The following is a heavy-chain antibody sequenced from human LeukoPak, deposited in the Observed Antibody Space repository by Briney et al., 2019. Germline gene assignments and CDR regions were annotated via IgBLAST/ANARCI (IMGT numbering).Heavy chain of an antibody. CDR2: IYYSGST. J-gene: IGHJ4*02. Sequence: SETLSLTCTVSGGSISSSSYYWGWIRQPPGKGLEWIGSIYYSGSTYYNQSLKSRITISVDPPKNQFSLKLTSVTAADTAVYFCARVETWHFSDSRGYYFDYWGQGTLVSVSS. CDR1: GGSISSSSYY. D-gene: IGHD3-22*01. CDR3: ARVETWHFSDSRGYYFDY. V-gene: IGHV4-39*07.